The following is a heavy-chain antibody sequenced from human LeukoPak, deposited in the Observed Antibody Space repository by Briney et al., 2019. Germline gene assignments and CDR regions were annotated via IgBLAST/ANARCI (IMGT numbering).Heavy chain of an antibody. Sequence: ASVKVSCKASGYTFTSYGISWVRQAPGQGLEWMGWISAYNGNTNYAQKLQGRVTMTTDTSTSTAYMELRSLRSDDTAVYYCARVTGGIVGANEVVPLDYWGQGTLVTVSS. D-gene: IGHD1-26*01. CDR3: ARVTGGIVGANEVVPLDY. CDR2: ISAYNGNT. CDR1: GYTFTSYG. J-gene: IGHJ4*02. V-gene: IGHV1-18*01.